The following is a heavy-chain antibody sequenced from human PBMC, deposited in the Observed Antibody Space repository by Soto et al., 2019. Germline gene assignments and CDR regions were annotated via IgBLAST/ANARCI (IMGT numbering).Heavy chain of an antibody. Sequence: GGSLRLSCAASGFTFSSYAMSWVRQAPGKGLEWVSAISGSGGSTYYADSVKGRFTISRDNSKNTLYLQMNSLRAEDTAVYYCAKASFPMMMGAIDYWGQGTLVTVSS. CDR1: GFTFSSYA. J-gene: IGHJ4*02. CDR3: AKASFPMMMGAIDY. V-gene: IGHV3-23*01. CDR2: ISGSGGST. D-gene: IGHD1-26*01.